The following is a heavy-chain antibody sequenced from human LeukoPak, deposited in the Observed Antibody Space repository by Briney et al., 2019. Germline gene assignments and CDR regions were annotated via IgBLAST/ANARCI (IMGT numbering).Heavy chain of an antibody. CDR1: GFTFSSYA. D-gene: IGHD3-22*01. CDR3: ARQGYDSSEDAFDI. Sequence: QPGRSLRLSCAASGFTFSSYAMHWVRQAPGKGLEWVAVISYDGSNKYYADSVKGRFTISRDNSKNTLYLQMNSLRAEDTAVYYCARQGYDSSEDAFDIWGQGTMVIVSS. J-gene: IGHJ3*02. CDR2: ISYDGSNK. V-gene: IGHV3-30-3*01.